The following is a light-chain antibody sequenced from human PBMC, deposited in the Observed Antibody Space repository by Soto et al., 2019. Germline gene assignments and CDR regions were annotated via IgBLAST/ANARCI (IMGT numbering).Light chain of an antibody. Sequence: DIQMTQSPSSLSASVGDRVTISCRASQSISNYVSWYQQKPGTAHKLLIRAASTLQSGVPSRFSGSGSGTDFTLTISSLQIEDFATYFCQQTDSTPQTFGQGTNVEI. J-gene: IGKJ1*01. CDR1: QSISNY. V-gene: IGKV1-39*01. CDR3: QQTDSTPQT. CDR2: AAS.